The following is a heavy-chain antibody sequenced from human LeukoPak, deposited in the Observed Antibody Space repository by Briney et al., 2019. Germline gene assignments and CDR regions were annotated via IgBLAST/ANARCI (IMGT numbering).Heavy chain of an antibody. V-gene: IGHV3-23*01. CDR3: ATKTSYRYRYFDY. J-gene: IGHJ4*02. D-gene: IGHD3-16*02. Sequence: GGSLRLSCAASGFTFSSYAMSWIRQAPGKGLEWLSAISPTTGTTFYADSVKGGFTISRDNSKNTLYLQMNILRAEDLAVYFCATKTSYRYRYFDYWGQGSLVTVSS. CDR2: ISPTTGTT. CDR1: GFTFSSYA.